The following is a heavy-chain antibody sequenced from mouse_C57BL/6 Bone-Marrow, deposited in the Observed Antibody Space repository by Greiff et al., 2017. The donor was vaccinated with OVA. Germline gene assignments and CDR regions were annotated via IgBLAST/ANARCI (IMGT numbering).Heavy chain of an antibody. V-gene: IGHV5-6*01. Sequence: EVQVVESGGDLVKPGGSLKLSCAASGFTFSSYGMSWVRQTPDKRLEWVATISSGGSYTYYPDSVKGRFTISRDNAKNTLYLQMSSLKSEDTAMYYCARQGGSSSFAYWGQGTLVTVSA. CDR2: ISSGGSYT. J-gene: IGHJ3*01. D-gene: IGHD1-1*01. CDR3: ARQGGSSSFAY. CDR1: GFTFSSYG.